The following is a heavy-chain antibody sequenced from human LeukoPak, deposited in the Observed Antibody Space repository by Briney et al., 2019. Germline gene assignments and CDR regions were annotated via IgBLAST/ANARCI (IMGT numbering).Heavy chain of an antibody. CDR1: GFTFSSYW. CDR3: ARDSRITIFGVVIRPRNWFDP. CDR2: INSDGSST. J-gene: IGHJ5*02. V-gene: IGHV3-74*01. D-gene: IGHD3-3*01. Sequence: GGSLRLSCAASGFTFSSYWMHWVRQAPGKGLVWVSRINSDGSSTSYADSVKGRFTISSDNAKNTLYLQMNSLRAEDTAVYYCARDSRITIFGVVIRPRNWFDPWGQGTLVTVSS.